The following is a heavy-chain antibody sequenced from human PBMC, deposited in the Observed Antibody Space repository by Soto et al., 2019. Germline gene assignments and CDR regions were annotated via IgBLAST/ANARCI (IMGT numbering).Heavy chain of an antibody. CDR1: GGSIRTAAYY. CDR3: ARTLRSGNLRFDY. V-gene: IGHV4-31*03. D-gene: IGHD1-1*01. CDR2: IFYSGST. J-gene: IGHJ4*02. Sequence: HLQESGPGLVKSFETLSLTSSVSGGSIRTAAYYWSWIRQRPGKALEWIGNIFYSGSTSFSSSLRSRVKISIDTSKNQFSLDLSTVSAADTAIYFCARTLRSGNLRFDYWGQGTLVTVSS.